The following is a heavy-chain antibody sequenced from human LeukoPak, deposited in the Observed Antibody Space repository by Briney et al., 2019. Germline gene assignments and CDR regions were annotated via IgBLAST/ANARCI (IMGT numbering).Heavy chain of an antibody. CDR1: GYRFNTYW. J-gene: IGHJ3*02. CDR3: ARQPHRAGGPLRSFDI. Sequence: GESLEIFCKTCGYRFNTYWIGGVRQMPGKGLEWMGLIYPGDSDTRYGPSFQGQVTISADRSISTAYLQWNSLKASDTAIYFCARQPHRAGGPLRSFDIWGQGTVVTVSP. D-gene: IGHD1-26*01. V-gene: IGHV5-51*01. CDR2: IYPGDSDT.